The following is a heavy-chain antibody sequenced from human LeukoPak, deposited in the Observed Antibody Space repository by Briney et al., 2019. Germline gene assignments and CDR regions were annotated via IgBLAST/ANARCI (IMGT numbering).Heavy chain of an antibody. V-gene: IGHV1-8*01. CDR2: MNPNSGNT. CDR3: ARGPIRRLGELSSKPNWFDP. Sequence: ASVKVSCKASGYTFTSYDINWVRQATGQGLEWMGWMNPNSGNTGYAQKFQGRVTMTRNTSISTAYMELSSLRSEDTAVYYCARGPIRRLGELSSKPNWFDPWGQRTLVTVSS. CDR1: GYTFTSYD. D-gene: IGHD3-16*02. J-gene: IGHJ5*02.